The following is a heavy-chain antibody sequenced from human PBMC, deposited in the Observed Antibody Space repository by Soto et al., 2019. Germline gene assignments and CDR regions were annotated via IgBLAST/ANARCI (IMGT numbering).Heavy chain of an antibody. D-gene: IGHD2-15*01. J-gene: IGHJ3*02. V-gene: IGHV3-21*01. Sequence: EVQLVESGGGLVKPGGSLRLSCAASGFTFSSYSMNWVRQAPGKGLEWVSSISSSSSYIYYADSVKGRFTISRDNAKNSLCLQMNSLRAEDTAVYYCAGDHGLSSYAFDIWGQGTMVTVSS. CDR1: GFTFSSYS. CDR3: AGDHGLSSYAFDI. CDR2: ISSSSSYI.